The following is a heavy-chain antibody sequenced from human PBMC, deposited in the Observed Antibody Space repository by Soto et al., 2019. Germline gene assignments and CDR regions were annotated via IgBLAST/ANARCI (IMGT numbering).Heavy chain of an antibody. CDR3: ARDRSGGNWFDP. CDR1: GGSISSYY. CDR2: IYYSGST. D-gene: IGHD2-15*01. Sequence: SETLSLTCTVSGGSISSYYWSWIRQPPGKGLEWIGYIYYSGSTNYNPSLKSRVTISVDTSKNQFSLKLSSVTAADTAVYYCARDRSGGNWFDPWGQGTLVTVSS. J-gene: IGHJ5*02. V-gene: IGHV4-59*01.